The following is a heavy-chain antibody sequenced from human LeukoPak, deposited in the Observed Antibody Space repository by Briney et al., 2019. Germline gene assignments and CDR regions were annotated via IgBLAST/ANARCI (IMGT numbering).Heavy chain of an antibody. CDR3: ARVSPDPAAMDY. CDR2: INPSGGST. V-gene: IGHV1-46*03. D-gene: IGHD2-2*01. CDR1: GYTFTSYY. J-gene: IGHJ4*02. Sequence: ASVKVSCKXSGYTFTSYYMHWVRQAPRQGLEWMGIINPSGGSTSYSQKFQGRVTMTRDTSTSTVYMELSSLRSEDTAVYYCARVSPDPAAMDYWGQGTLVTVSS.